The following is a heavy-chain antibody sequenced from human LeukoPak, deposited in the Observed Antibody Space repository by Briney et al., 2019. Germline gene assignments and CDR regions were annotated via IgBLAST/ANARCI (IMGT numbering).Heavy chain of an antibody. J-gene: IGHJ4*02. CDR2: ISGHSGDT. CDR3: LRDASGWFLGVQEFHF. Sequence: ASVQVSCKTSGYSFNTYGITWVRQAPGQGLEWMGWISGHSGDTQYARKFQGRVTMTTDSSTNTAYMDLRALKSDDTAVYYCLRDASGWFLGVQEFHFWGQGTLVIVFS. D-gene: IGHD6-19*01. V-gene: IGHV1-18*01. CDR1: GYSFNTYG.